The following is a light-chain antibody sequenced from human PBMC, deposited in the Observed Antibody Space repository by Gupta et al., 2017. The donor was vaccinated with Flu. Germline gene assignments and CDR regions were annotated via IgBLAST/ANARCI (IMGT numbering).Light chain of an antibody. CDR1: QSGSCSYNNKNY. Sequence: IVITTSPTSQDVSLGERATINCKSSQSGSCSYNNKNYLAWFQQKPGQPPKLLIYGASSRESGVPERFSGSGSGTDFTLTISSLQAEDVAVYYCQHYNSTPYTFGQGTXLEIK. CDR3: QHYNSTPYT. J-gene: IGKJ2*01. V-gene: IGKV4-1*01. CDR2: GAS.